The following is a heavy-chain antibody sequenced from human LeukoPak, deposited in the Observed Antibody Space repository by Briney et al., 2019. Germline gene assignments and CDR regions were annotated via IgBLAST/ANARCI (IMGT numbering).Heavy chain of an antibody. CDR1: GFTVSSNY. CDR2: IYSGGST. J-gene: IGHJ4*02. D-gene: IGHD2-2*01. V-gene: IGHV3-66*01. Sequence: GGSLRLSCAASGFTVSSNYMSWVRQAPGKGLEWVSVIYSGGSTYYADSVKGRFTISRDNSKSTLYLQMNSLRAEDTAVYYCARGPPSGDIVVVPAALAFDYWGQGTLVTVSS. CDR3: ARGPPSGDIVVVPAALAFDY.